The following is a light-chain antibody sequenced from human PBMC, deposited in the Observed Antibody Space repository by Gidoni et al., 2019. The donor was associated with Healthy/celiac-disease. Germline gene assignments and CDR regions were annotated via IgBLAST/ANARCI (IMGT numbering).Light chain of an antibody. V-gene: IGLV3-1*01. J-gene: IGLJ2*01. CDR3: QAWDSSTVV. Sequence: SYELTKPPPVSVSPGQTASITCSGDKSGDKYACWYQQKPGQSPVLVIYQDSKRPSGIPERFSGSNSGNTATLTISGTQAMDEADYYCQAWDSSTVVFGGGTKLTVL. CDR2: QDS. CDR1: KSGDKY.